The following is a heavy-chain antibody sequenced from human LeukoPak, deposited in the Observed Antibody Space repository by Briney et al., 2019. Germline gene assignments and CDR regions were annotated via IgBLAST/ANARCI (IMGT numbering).Heavy chain of an antibody. D-gene: IGHD3-10*01. J-gene: IGHJ4*02. V-gene: IGHV4-31*03. Sequence: SETLSLTCTVSGGSISSGGYYWNWIRQHPGKGLEWIGYIYYSGSTYYNPTLKSRVTISVDTSKNHFSLKLSSVTAADTAVYYCARGRGHLWFGDPRSSYFDYWGQGTLITVSS. CDR1: GGSISSGGYY. CDR2: IYYSGST. CDR3: ARGRGHLWFGDPRSSYFDY.